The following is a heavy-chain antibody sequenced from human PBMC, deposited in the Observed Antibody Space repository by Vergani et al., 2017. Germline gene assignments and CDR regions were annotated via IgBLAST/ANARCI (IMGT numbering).Heavy chain of an antibody. Sequence: VQLVESGGGLVKPGGSLRLSCAASGFTFSSYSMNWVRQAPGKGLEWVAVISYDGSNKYYADSVKGRFTISRDNSKNTLYLQMNSLRAEDTAVYYCAKGDYYYGSETLFDYWGQGTLVTVSS. CDR2: ISYDGSNK. V-gene: IGHV3-30*18. D-gene: IGHD3-10*01. CDR3: AKGDYYYGSETLFDY. J-gene: IGHJ4*02. CDR1: GFTFSSYS.